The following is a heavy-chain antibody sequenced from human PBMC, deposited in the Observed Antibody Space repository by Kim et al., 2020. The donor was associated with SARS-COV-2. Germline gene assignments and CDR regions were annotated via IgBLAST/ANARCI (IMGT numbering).Heavy chain of an antibody. CDR1: GYTFTSYY. V-gene: IGHV1-46*01. D-gene: IGHD2-2*01. Sequence: ASVKVSCKASGYTFTSYYMHWVRQAPGQGLEWMGIINPSGGSTSYAQKFQGRVTMTRDTSTSTVYMELSSLRSEDTAVYYCARDSSFPAAMIYYYGMDVWGQGTTVTVSS. CDR2: INPSGGST. J-gene: IGHJ6*02. CDR3: ARDSSFPAAMIYYYGMDV.